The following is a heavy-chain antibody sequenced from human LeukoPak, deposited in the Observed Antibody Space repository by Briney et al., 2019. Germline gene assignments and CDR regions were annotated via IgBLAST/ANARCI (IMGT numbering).Heavy chain of an antibody. CDR3: ARGTYYYGSSGYYAKPRSFDY. D-gene: IGHD3-22*01. V-gene: IGHV4-38-2*02. CDR1: GYSISSGYY. CDR2: IYHSGST. Sequence: SETLSLTCTVSGYSISSGYYWGWIRQPPGKGLEWIGSIYHSGSTYYNPSLKSRVTISVDTSKNQFSLKLSSVTAADTAVYYCARGTYYYGSSGYYAKPRSFDYWGQGTLVTVSS. J-gene: IGHJ4*02.